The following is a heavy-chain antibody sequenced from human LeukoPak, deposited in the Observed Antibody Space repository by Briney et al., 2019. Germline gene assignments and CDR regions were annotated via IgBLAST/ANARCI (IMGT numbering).Heavy chain of an antibody. CDR3: ARGPRIQLYPNWFDP. CDR2: IIPIFGTA. CDR1: GGTFSSYA. Sequence: SVKVSCKASGGTFSSYAISWVRQAPGQGLEWMGGIIPIFGTANYAQKFQGRVTITTDESTSTAYMELSSLRSEDTAVYYCARGPRIQLYPNWFDPWGQGTLVTVSS. V-gene: IGHV1-69*05. J-gene: IGHJ5*02. D-gene: IGHD5-18*01.